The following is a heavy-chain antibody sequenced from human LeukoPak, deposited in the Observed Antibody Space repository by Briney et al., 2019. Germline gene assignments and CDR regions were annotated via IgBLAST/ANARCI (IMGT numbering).Heavy chain of an antibody. CDR1: GYTFTSYG. J-gene: IGHJ4*02. V-gene: IGHV1-18*01. CDR2: ISAYNGNT. CDR3: ARAPYDFWSGYTLYYFDY. D-gene: IGHD3-3*01. Sequence: ASVKVSCKASGYTFTSYGISWVRRAPGQGLEWMGWISAYNGNTNYAQKLQGRVTMTTDTSTSTAYMELRSLRSDDTAVYYCARAPYDFWSGYTLYYFDYWGQGTLVTVSS.